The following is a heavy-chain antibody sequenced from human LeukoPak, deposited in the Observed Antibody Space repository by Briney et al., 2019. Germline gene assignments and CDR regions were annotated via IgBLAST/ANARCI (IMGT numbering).Heavy chain of an antibody. V-gene: IGHV3-66*03. CDR2: IYNSGST. CDR1: GFTVSSNY. CDR3: ARGDYSNPDY. Sequence: GGSLRLSCAASGFTVSSNYMDWVRQAPGKGLEWVSIIYNSGSTYYADSVKGRFTISRDTSKNTLYLQMNSLRAEDTAVYYCARGDYSNPDYWGQGTLVTVSS. D-gene: IGHD4-11*01. J-gene: IGHJ4*02.